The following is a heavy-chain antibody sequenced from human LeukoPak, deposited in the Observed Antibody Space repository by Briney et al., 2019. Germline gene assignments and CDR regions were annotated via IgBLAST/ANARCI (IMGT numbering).Heavy chain of an antibody. CDR1: GFAFSSYA. D-gene: IGHD6-6*01. CDR2: ISYDGSNK. J-gene: IGHJ4*02. Sequence: SGGSLRLSCAASGFAFSSYAMSWVRQAPGKGLEWLAVISYDGSNKYYADSVKGRFTISRDNSKNTLYLQMNSLRAEDTAVYYCAKRQLGHIDYWGQGTLVIVSS. CDR3: AKRQLGHIDY. V-gene: IGHV3-30*18.